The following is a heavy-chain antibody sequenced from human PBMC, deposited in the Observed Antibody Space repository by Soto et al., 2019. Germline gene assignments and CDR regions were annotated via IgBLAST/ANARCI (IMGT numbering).Heavy chain of an antibody. V-gene: IGHV3-48*01. J-gene: IGHJ4*02. CDR2: INTDGGSI. CDR1: GFAFSSYD. CDR3: VRDPSGLKVFAY. Sequence: PGGSLRLSCAASGFAFSSYDMDWVRQAPGKGLEWVSYINTDGGSIHYAESVKGRFTISRDNARNSLSLQMNSLRVEDTAVYYCVRDPSGLKVFAYWGQGALVTVSS. D-gene: IGHD1-1*01.